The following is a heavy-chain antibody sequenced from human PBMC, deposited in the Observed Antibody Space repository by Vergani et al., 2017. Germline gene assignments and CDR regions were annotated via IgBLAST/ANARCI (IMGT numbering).Heavy chain of an antibody. CDR1: GFTFNHYA. Sequence: EVQLLESGGDLVQSGGSLRLSCAASGFTFNHYAMNWVRPAPGKGLEWVSGISGSGGSTYYAGSVKGRFTISRDSSKNTLYLQMNSLSAGDTAVYYCEKADPRNSSYDYLYNYHAMDVWGQGTTVTVSS. J-gene: IGHJ6*02. CDR3: EKADPRNSSYDYLYNYHAMDV. V-gene: IGHV3-23*01. D-gene: IGHD5-12*01. CDR2: ISGSGGST.